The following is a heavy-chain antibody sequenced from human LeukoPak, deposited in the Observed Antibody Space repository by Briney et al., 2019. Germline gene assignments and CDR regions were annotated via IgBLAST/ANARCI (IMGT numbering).Heavy chain of an antibody. CDR3: ARVLPVASRDY. V-gene: IGHV3-7*01. D-gene: IGHD2-2*01. CDR1: GFTFSTYW. CDR2: IKQDGSDK. Sequence: GGSLRLSCAASGFTFSTYWMSWVRQAPGKGLEWVANIKQDGSDKFYVDSVKGRFTISRDDAKNSMYLQMNSLRAEDTAVYYCARVLPVASRDYWGQGTLVTVSS. J-gene: IGHJ4*02.